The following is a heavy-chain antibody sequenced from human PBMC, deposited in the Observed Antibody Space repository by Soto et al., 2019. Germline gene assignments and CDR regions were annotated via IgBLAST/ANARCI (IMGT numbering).Heavy chain of an antibody. Sequence: KISCKASGGTFSSYAISWVRQAPGQGLEWMGGIIPIFGTANYAQKFQGRVTITADESTSTAYMELSSLRSEDTAVYYCARTPGYYYDSSGYNKAAWGQGTLVTVSS. V-gene: IGHV1-69*01. D-gene: IGHD3-22*01. CDR1: GGTFSSYA. CDR3: ARTPGYYYDSSGYNKAA. J-gene: IGHJ4*02. CDR2: IIPIFGTA.